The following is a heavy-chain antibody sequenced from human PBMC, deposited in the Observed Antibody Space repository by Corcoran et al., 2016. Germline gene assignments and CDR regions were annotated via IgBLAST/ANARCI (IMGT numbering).Heavy chain of an antibody. Sequence: QVQLVQSGAEVKKPGSSVKVSCKASGGTFSSYAISWVRQAPGQGLEWMGGIIPIFGTANYAQKFQGRVTMTADESTSTAYMELSSLRSEDTAVYYCARVGYYYDSSGYYDVWNYFDYWGQGTLVTVSS. D-gene: IGHD3-22*01. CDR3: ARVGYYYDSSGYYDVWNYFDY. J-gene: IGHJ4*02. V-gene: IGHV1-69*01. CDR1: GGTFSSYA. CDR2: IIPIFGTA.